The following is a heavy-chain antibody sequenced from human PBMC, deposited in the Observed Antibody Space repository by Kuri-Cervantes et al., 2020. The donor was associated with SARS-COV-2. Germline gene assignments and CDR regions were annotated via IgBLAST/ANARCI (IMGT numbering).Heavy chain of an antibody. V-gene: IGHV1-2*04. J-gene: IGHJ5*02. D-gene: IGHD3-3*01. CDR1: GYTSTGYY. CDR3: ARGPAITIFGVLRGRENWFDP. CDR2: INPKSGGT. Sequence: ASVKVSCKASGYTSTGYYVHWIRQAPGEGLEWMGWINPKSGGTNYAQKFQGWVTMTRETSISTAYMELSRLRSDDTAVYYCARGPAITIFGVLRGRENWFDPWGQGTLVTVSS.